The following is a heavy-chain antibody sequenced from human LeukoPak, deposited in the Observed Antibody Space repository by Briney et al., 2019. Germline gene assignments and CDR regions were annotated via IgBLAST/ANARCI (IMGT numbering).Heavy chain of an antibody. V-gene: IGHV4-4*07. CDR2: IYTSGIT. CDR1: GGSISSYY. Sequence: SETLSLTCTVSGGSISSYYWSWIRQPAGKGLEWIGRIYTSGITKYNPSLQSRVAMSVDTSKNQFSLNLTSVTAADTAVYFCARGAYSFDTWGQGTMVTVSS. J-gene: IGHJ3*02. D-gene: IGHD2-21*01. CDR3: ARGAYSFDT.